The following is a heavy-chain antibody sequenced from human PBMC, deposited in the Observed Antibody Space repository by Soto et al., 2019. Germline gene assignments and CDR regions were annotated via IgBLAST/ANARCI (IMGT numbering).Heavy chain of an antibody. V-gene: IGHV4-4*02. CDR2: IYHSGST. J-gene: IGHJ4*02. CDR3: ARKRYYYGSGTPLDY. D-gene: IGHD3-10*01. Sequence: QVQLQESGPGLVKPSGTLSLTCAVSSGSISSSNWWSWVRQPPGKGLEWIGEIYHSGSTNYNPSRKSRVTIAVDKSKNQFSLKLSSVTAADTAVYYCARKRYYYGSGTPLDYWGQGTLVTVSS. CDR1: SGSISSSNW.